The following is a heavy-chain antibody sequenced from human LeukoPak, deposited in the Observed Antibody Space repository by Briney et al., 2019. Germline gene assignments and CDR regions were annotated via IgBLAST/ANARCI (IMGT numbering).Heavy chain of an antibody. D-gene: IGHD2-2*01. CDR2: IYYSGST. CDR1: GGSISSYY. J-gene: IGHJ5*02. V-gene: IGHV4-59*01. Sequence: SETLSLTCTVSGGSISSYYWSWIRQPPGKGLEWIGYIYYSGSTNYNPSLKSRVTISVDTSKNQFSLKLSSVTAADTAVYYCARGGDIVVVPAATGDNWFDPWGQGTLVTVSS. CDR3: ARGGDIVVVPAATGDNWFDP.